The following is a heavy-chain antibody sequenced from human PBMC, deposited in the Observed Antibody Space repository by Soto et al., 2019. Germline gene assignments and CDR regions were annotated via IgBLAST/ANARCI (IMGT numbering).Heavy chain of an antibody. CDR3: TTDPSGSYYNGDY. J-gene: IGHJ4*02. Sequence: PGGSLRLSCAASGFTFSNAWMNCVRQAPGKGLEWVGRIKSKTDGGTTDYAAPVKGRFTISRDDSKNTLYLQMNSLKTEDTAVYYCTTDPSGSYYNGDYWGQGTLVTVSS. V-gene: IGHV3-15*07. CDR1: GFTFSNAW. D-gene: IGHD1-26*01. CDR2: IKSKTDGGTT.